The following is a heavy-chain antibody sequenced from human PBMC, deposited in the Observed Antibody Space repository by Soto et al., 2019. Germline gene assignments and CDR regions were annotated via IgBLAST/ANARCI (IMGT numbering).Heavy chain of an antibody. CDR3: ARWDDYGASDQYHFDQ. D-gene: IGHD4-17*01. CDR1: GYTFTASG. J-gene: IGHJ4*02. Sequence: AAVKVSCKASGYTFTASGISWVRQAPGQGLEWMGWTSIYNGHTEYSPKFLGRVVMTTDTSADTAYLVLKSLRPDDAALYYCARWDDYGASDQYHFDQWGQGTLVTVSS. CDR2: TSIYNGHT. V-gene: IGHV1-18*01.